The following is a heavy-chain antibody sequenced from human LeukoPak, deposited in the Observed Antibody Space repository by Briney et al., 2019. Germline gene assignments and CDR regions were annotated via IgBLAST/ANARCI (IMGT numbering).Heavy chain of an antibody. CDR3: ARRGAYYDFWSGNAKNYYYMDV. D-gene: IGHD3-3*01. CDR2: INHSGST. J-gene: IGHJ6*03. CDR1: GGSFSGYY. Sequence: SETLSLTCAVYGGSFSGYYWSWIRQPPGKGLEWIGEINHSGSTNYNPSLKSRVTISVDTSKNQFSLKLSSVTAADTAVYYCARRGAYYDFWSGNAKNYYYMDVWGKGATVTVSS. V-gene: IGHV4-34*01.